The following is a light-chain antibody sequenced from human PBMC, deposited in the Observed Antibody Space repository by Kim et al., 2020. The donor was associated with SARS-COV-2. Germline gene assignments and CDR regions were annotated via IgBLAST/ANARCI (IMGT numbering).Light chain of an antibody. CDR1: TLGDKY. V-gene: IGLV3-1*01. CDR2: QDS. CDR3: QAWDSSTAV. Sequence: SYELTQPPSVSVSPGQTASITCSGDTLGDKYACXYQQKPGQSPVLVIYQDSKRPSGIPERFSGSNSGNTATLTISGTQAMDEADYYCQAWDSSTAVFGGG. J-gene: IGLJ2*01.